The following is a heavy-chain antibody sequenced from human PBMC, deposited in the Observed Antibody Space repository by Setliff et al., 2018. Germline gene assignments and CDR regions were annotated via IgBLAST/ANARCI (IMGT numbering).Heavy chain of an antibody. J-gene: IGHJ4*02. Sequence: SETLSLTCAVYGGSFSGYYWSWIRQPPGKGLEWIGEINHSGSTNYNPSLKSRVTISVDRSKNQFSLKLSSVTAADTAVYYCARLAVPYYFDYWGQGTLVTVSS. CDR3: ARLAVPYYFDY. D-gene: IGHD4-17*01. CDR1: GGSFSGYY. CDR2: INHSGST. V-gene: IGHV4-34*01.